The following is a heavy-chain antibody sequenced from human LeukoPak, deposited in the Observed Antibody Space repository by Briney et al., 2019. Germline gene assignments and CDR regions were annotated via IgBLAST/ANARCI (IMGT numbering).Heavy chain of an antibody. V-gene: IGHV4-34*01. CDR2: INHSGST. Sequence: PSETLSLTCAVYGGSFSGYYWSWIRQPPGKGLEWIGEINHSGSTNYNPSLKSRVTISVDTSKNQFSLKLSSVTAADTAVYYCARGPDPYYYDSSGYYYALDYWGQGTLVTVSS. J-gene: IGHJ4*02. D-gene: IGHD3-22*01. CDR3: ARGPDPYYYDSSGYYYALDY. CDR1: GGSFSGYY.